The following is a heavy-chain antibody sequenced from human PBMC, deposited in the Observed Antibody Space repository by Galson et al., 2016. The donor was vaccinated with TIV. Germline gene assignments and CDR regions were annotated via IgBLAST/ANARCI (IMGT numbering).Heavy chain of an antibody. D-gene: IGHD3-22*01. CDR3: AKMDSSGFDYVRRFDF. J-gene: IGHJ4*02. CDR2: ISAGGGRT. V-gene: IGHV3-23*01. CDR1: GFTFSSFA. Sequence: SLRLSRAASGFTFSSFAVSWVRQAPGKGLEWVSGISAGGGRTNYADSVKGRFTISRDNPKNTLYLQMRSLRAEDTAVYFCAKMDSSGFDYVRRFDFWGQGTLATVSS.